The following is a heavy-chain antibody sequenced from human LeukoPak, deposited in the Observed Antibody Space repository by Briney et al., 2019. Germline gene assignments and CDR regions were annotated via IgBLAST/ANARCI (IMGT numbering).Heavy chain of an antibody. CDR3: ANAEDHLSPTDY. CDR1: GFTFSSYA. CDR2: IRYDGSNK. Sequence: GGSLRLSCAASGFTFSSYAMSWVRQAPGKGLEWVAFIRYDGSNKYYADSVKGRFTISRDNSKNTLYLQMNSLRAEDTAVYYCANAEDHLSPTDYWGQGTLVTVSS. V-gene: IGHV3-30*02. J-gene: IGHJ4*02. D-gene: IGHD1-14*01.